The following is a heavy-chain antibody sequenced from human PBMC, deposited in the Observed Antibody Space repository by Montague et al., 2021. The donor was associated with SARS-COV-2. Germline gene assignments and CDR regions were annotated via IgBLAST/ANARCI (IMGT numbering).Heavy chain of an antibody. Sequence: SETLSLTCTVSGGSISSYYWSWIRQPPGQGLELIGNIYYSGSTNXXPSLKSQVTISVDTSKNQFSLKLSSVTAADTAVYYCARHSFNTIFGVVIIPAYLDYWGQGTMVTVSS. CDR2: IYYSGST. CDR1: GGSISSYY. J-gene: IGHJ4*02. V-gene: IGHV4-59*08. D-gene: IGHD3-3*01. CDR3: ARHSFNTIFGVVIIPAYLDY.